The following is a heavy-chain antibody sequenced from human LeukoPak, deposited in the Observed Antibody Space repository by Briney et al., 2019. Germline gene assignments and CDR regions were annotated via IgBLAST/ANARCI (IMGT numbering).Heavy chain of an antibody. Sequence: GGSLRLSCAASGFTFSSYGMHWVRQAPGKGLEWVAVISYDGSNKYYADSVKGRFTISRDNPKNTLYLQMNSLRAEDTAVYYCAKKYQLLDIDYWGQGTLVTVSS. V-gene: IGHV3-30*18. D-gene: IGHD2-2*01. J-gene: IGHJ4*02. CDR1: GFTFSSYG. CDR3: AKKYQLLDIDY. CDR2: ISYDGSNK.